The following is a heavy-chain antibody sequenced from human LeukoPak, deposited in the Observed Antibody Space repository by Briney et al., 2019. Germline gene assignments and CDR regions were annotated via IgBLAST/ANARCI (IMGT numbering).Heavy chain of an antibody. CDR3: ARIYAKEVGATDFQH. V-gene: IGHV3-30-3*01. D-gene: IGHD1-26*01. CDR1: GFTFSSYA. Sequence: GGSLRLSCAASGFTFSSYAMHWVRQAPGKGLEWVAVISYDGSNKYYADSVKGRFTISRDNSKNTLYLQMNSLRAEDTAVYYCARIYAKEVGATDFQHWGQGTLVTVSS. CDR2: ISYDGSNK. J-gene: IGHJ1*01.